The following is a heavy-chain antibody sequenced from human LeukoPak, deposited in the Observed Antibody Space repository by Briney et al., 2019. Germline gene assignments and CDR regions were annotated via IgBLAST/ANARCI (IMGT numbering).Heavy chain of an antibody. D-gene: IGHD3-10*01. CDR1: GFTFSSYG. J-gene: IGHJ4*02. Sequence: GGSLRLSCAASGFTFSSYGMHWVRQAPGKGLGWVAFIRFVGSNKYYADSVKGGFTISRDNSKNTLYLQMNSLRAEDTAVYYCAKVVWFGEVIPTRHPYYFDYWGQGTLVTASS. CDR2: IRFVGSNK. V-gene: IGHV3-30*02. CDR3: AKVVWFGEVIPTRHPYYFDY.